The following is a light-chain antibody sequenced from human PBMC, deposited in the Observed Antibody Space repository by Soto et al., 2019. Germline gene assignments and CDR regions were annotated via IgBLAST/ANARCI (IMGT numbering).Light chain of an antibody. V-gene: IGLV2-8*01. CDR2: EVN. Sequence: QSVLTQPPSASGSPGQSVTISCIGTSSDVGNYNYVSWYQHHPGKAPKLMIFEVNKRPSGVPARFSGSKSDNTASLTISGLQAEDEADYYCSSFAGTKNYVFGSGTKLTVL. J-gene: IGLJ1*01. CDR1: SSDVGNYNY. CDR3: SSFAGTKNYV.